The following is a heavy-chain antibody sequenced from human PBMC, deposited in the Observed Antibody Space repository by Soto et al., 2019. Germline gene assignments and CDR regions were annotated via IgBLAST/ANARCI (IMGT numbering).Heavy chain of an antibody. CDR1: GFTFSSYW. V-gene: IGHV3-7*03. D-gene: IGHD3-22*01. CDR3: ARSSLYYYDSSGYLPYDY. CDR2: IKQDGSEK. J-gene: IGHJ4*02. Sequence: QAGGSLRLSCAASGFTFSSYWMSWVRQAPGKGLEWVANIKQDGSEKYYVDSVKGRFTISRDNAKNSLYLQMNSLRAEDTAVYYCARSSLYYYDSSGYLPYDYWGQGTLVTVSS.